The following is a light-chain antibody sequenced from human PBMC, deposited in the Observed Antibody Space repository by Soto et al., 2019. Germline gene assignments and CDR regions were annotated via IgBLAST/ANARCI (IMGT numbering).Light chain of an antibody. V-gene: IGLV2-14*01. CDR3: SSFTSTGTRL. J-gene: IGLJ1*01. CDR1: SSDIGSYDY. CDR2: EVT. Sequence: QSALTQPASVSGSPGQSITISCTGTSSDIGSYDYVSWYQQHPGKAPNLIIYEVTDRPSGVSNRFSGSKSGNTASLTISGLQAEDEADYYCSSFTSTGTRLFGSGTKVTVL.